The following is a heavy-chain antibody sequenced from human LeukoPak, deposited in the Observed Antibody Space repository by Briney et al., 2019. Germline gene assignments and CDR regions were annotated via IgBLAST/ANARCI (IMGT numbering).Heavy chain of an antibody. CDR1: GVSFSGYY. V-gene: IGHV4-34*01. CDR2: INHSGST. Sequence: SETLSLTCAVYGVSFSGYYWSWIRQPPGKGLEWIGEINHSGSTNYNPSLKSRVTISVDTSKNQFSLKLSSVTAADTAVYYCARIVVVTAIRDYWGQGTLVTVSS. D-gene: IGHD2-21*02. CDR3: ARIVVVTAIRDY. J-gene: IGHJ4*02.